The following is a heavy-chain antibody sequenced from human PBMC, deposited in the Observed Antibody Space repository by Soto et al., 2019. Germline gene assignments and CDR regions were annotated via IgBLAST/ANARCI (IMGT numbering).Heavy chain of an antibody. Sequence: SETLSLTCAVSGGSISSGGYSWSWIRQPPGKGLEWIGYIYHSGSTYYNPSLKSRVTISVDRSKNQFSLKLSSVTAADTAVYYYARLATRYYFDYWGQGTLVTVS. J-gene: IGHJ4*02. CDR1: GGSISSGGYS. CDR2: IYHSGST. CDR3: ARLATRYYFDY. D-gene: IGHD1-1*01. V-gene: IGHV4-30-2*01.